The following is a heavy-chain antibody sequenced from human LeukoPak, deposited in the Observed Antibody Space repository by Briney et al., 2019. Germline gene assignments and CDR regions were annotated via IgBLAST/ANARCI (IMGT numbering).Heavy chain of an antibody. D-gene: IGHD6-13*01. CDR2: INHSGST. Sequence: SETLSLTCVVFGDSFSGYYWSWIRQPPGKGLEWIGEINHSGSTNYNPSLKSRVTISVDTSKNQFSLKLSSVTAADTAVYYCARVKGPYSSRRRFDYGYWGQGTLVTVSS. V-gene: IGHV4-34*01. CDR1: GDSFSGYY. CDR3: ARVKGPYSSRRRFDYGY. J-gene: IGHJ4*02.